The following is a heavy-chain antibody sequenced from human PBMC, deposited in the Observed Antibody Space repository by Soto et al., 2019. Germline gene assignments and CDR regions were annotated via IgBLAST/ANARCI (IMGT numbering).Heavy chain of an antibody. CDR3: ARAPHDFWSGYSDY. J-gene: IGHJ4*02. CDR1: GFTFSSYG. D-gene: IGHD3-3*01. CDR2: IWYDGSNK. V-gene: IGHV3-33*01. Sequence: VQLVESGGGVVQPGRSLRLSCAASGFTFSSYGMHWVRQAPGKGLEWVAVIWYDGSNKYYADSVKGRFTISRDNSKNTLYLQMNSLRAEDTAVYYCARAPHDFWSGYSDYWGQGTLVTVSS.